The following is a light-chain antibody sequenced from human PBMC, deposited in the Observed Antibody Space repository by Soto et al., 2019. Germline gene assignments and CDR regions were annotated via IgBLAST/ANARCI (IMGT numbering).Light chain of an antibody. CDR1: SSDVAGYNY. V-gene: IGLV2-14*01. Sequence: QSALTQPASVSGSPGQSITISCTGTSSDVAGYNYVSWYQQHPGKAPKLMIYEVRNRPSGVSSRFSGGKFGNTASLTISGLQAEDEADYYFISFTSTDTQVFGTGTKVTVL. CDR2: EVR. CDR3: ISFTSTDTQV. J-gene: IGLJ1*01.